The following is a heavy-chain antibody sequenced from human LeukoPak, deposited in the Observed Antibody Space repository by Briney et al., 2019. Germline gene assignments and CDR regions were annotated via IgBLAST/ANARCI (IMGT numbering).Heavy chain of an antibody. V-gene: IGHV1-2*02. D-gene: IGHD1-26*01. CDR3: ARSSRLSGSYYGVCDY. Sequence: ASVKVCCKASGYTFTGYYMHWVRQAPGQGLEWMGWINPNSGGTNYAQKFQGRVTMTRDTSISTAYMELSRLRSDDTAVYYCARSSRLSGSYYGVCDYWGQGTLVTVSS. CDR1: GYTFTGYY. CDR2: INPNSGGT. J-gene: IGHJ4*02.